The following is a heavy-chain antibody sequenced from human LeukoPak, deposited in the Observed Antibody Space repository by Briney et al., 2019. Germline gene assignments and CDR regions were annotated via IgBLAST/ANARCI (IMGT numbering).Heavy chain of an antibody. J-gene: IGHJ3*02. D-gene: IGHD3-10*01. V-gene: IGHV1-2*02. CDR1: GYTFTGYY. CDR2: INPNSGGT. Sequence: ASVKVSCKASGYTFTGYYMHWVRQAPGQGLEWMGWINPNSGGTNYAQKFQGRVTMIRDTSISAAYMELSRLRSDDTAVYYCARDRSPYYYGSGGYYVGDAVDIWGQGTMVTVSS. CDR3: ARDRSPYYYGSGGYYVGDAVDI.